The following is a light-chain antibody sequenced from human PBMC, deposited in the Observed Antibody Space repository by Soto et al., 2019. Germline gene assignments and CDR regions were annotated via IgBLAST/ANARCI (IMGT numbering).Light chain of an antibody. CDR1: QSFLNSNGYNY. CDR2: LGS. Sequence: DIVMTQSPLSLPVTPGEPASISCRSSQSFLNSNGYNYLDWYLQKPGQSPQLLIYLGSNRASGVPDRFSGSGSGTDFTLKISRVEAEDVGVYYCMQALQTPYTFGQGTKLEIK. CDR3: MQALQTPYT. V-gene: IGKV2-28*01. J-gene: IGKJ2*01.